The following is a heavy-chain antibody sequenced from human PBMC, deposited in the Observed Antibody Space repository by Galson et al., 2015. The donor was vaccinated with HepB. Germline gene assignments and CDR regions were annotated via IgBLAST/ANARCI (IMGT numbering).Heavy chain of an antibody. CDR1: GFTFSSYG. V-gene: IGHV3-33*08. J-gene: IGHJ3*02. D-gene: IGHD3-22*01. CDR2: IWYDGRNK. CDR3: ARANYYDSSGYYLYAFDI. Sequence: SLRLSCAASGFTFSSYGMHWVRQAPGKGLEWVAVIWYDGRNKYYADSVKGRFTISRDNSKNTLYLQMNSLRAEDTAVYYCARANYYDSSGYYLYAFDIWGQGTMVTVSS.